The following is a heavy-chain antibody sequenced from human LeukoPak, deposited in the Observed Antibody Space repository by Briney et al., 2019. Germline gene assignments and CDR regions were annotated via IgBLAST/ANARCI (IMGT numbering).Heavy chain of an antibody. CDR3: AREPDA. V-gene: IGHV4-39*07. Sequence: PSETLSLTCTVSGGSISSSRYYWGWIRQPPGKGLEWLGTVHHTGRAFYNPSLRGRTTVSVDTSKNQFSLKLTSVTAADTAVYYCAREPDAWGQGTLVTVSS. CDR2: VHHTGRA. CDR1: GGSISSSRYY. J-gene: IGHJ5*02.